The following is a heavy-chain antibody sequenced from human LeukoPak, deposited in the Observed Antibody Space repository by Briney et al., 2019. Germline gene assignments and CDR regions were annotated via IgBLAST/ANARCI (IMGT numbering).Heavy chain of an antibody. D-gene: IGHD3-9*01. CDR2: FDPEDGET. Sequence: ASVKVSCKASGYTLTELSIHWVRQAPGKGLEWMGGFDPEDGETIYAQKFQGRVTMTEDTSTNTAYLALSSLRSDDTAVYYCATRGNFDWLCFDYWGQGTLVTVSS. J-gene: IGHJ4*02. CDR3: ATRGNFDWLCFDY. CDR1: GYTLTELS. V-gene: IGHV1-24*01.